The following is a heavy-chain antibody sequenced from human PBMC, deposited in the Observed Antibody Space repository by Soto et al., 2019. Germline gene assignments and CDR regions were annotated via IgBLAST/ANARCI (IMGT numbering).Heavy chain of an antibody. V-gene: IGHV3-74*01. CDR1: GFTFSGYW. J-gene: IGHJ4*02. CDR3: ARLYSSSSGDY. CDR2: INSDGSST. D-gene: IGHD6-6*01. Sequence: GGSLRLSCAASGFTFSGYWMHWVRQAPGKGLVWVSRINSDGSSTSYADSVKGRFTISRDNAKNTLYLQMNSLRAEDTAVYYCARLYSSSSGDYWGQGTLVTVSS.